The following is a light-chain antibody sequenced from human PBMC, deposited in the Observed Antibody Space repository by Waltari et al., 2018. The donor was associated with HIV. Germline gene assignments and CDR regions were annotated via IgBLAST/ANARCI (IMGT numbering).Light chain of an antibody. J-gene: IGKJ1*01. CDR1: QGIRND. V-gene: IGKV1-6*01. CDR3: LQSYNYPRT. CDR2: GAS. Sequence: AIQMTQSPSSLSASVGDRVSITCRASQGIRNDLGWYQQKPGKAPKLLIYGASNLESGVPSRFSGNGSGTHFILTIRSLQPEDFATYYCLQSYNYPRTFGQGTKVEIK.